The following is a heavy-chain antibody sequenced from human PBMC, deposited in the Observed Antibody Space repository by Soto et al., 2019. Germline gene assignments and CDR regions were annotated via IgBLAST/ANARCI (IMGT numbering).Heavy chain of an antibody. J-gene: IGHJ4*02. CDR3: ARVLGVVIIRGGVDY. D-gene: IGHD3-3*01. Sequence: QVQLVESGGGVVQPGRSLRLSCAASGFTFSSYAMHWVRQAPGKGLEWVAVISYDGSNKYYADSVKGRFTISRDNSKNTLYLQMNSLRAEDTAVYYCARVLGVVIIRGGVDYWGQGTLVTVSS. V-gene: IGHV3-30-3*01. CDR1: GFTFSSYA. CDR2: ISYDGSNK.